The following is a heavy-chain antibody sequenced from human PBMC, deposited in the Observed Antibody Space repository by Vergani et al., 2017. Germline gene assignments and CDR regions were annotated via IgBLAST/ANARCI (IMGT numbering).Heavy chain of an antibody. Sequence: QVQLQQWGAGLLKPSETLSLTCAVYGGSFSGYYWSWIRQPPGKGLEWIGEINHSGSTNYNPSLKSRVTISVDTSKNQFSLKLSSVTAADTAVYYCARGGRITIFGVVINNWFDPGGQGTLVTVSS. V-gene: IGHV4-34*01. CDR1: GGSFSGYY. J-gene: IGHJ5*02. CDR3: ARGGRITIFGVVINNWFDP. CDR2: INHSGST. D-gene: IGHD3-3*01.